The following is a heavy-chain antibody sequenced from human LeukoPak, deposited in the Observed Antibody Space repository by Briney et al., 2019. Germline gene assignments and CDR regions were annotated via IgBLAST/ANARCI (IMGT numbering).Heavy chain of an antibody. D-gene: IGHD3-10*01. CDR1: SGSFSGYY. V-gene: IGHV4-34*01. J-gene: IGHJ6*02. CDR3: ATRELLWFGESLYGMDV. Sequence: SETLSLTCAVYSGSFSGYYWSWIRQPPGKGLEWIGEINHSGSTNYNPSLKSRVTISVDTSKNQFSLKLSSVTAADTGVYYCATRELLWFGESLYGMDVWGQGTTVTVSS. CDR2: INHSGST.